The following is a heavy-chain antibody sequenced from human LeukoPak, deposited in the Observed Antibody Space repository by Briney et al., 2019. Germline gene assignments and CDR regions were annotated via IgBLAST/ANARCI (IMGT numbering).Heavy chain of an antibody. D-gene: IGHD1-1*01. V-gene: IGHV4-39*01. CDR3: ARHPWNSGMDV. CDR2: IYNSGST. CDR1: GGSISSSTYY. J-gene: IGHJ6*02. Sequence: SETLSLTCSVSGGSISSSTYYCGWIRQPPGKGLEWIGSIYNSGSTYYNPSLKSRVTISVDTSKNQFSLKLNSVTAADTAVYYCARHPWNSGMDVWGQGTTVTVSS.